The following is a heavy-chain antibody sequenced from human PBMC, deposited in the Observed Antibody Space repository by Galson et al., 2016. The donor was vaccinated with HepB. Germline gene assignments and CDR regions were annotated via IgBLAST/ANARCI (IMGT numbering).Heavy chain of an antibody. J-gene: IGHJ4*02. CDR1: GGSFSGSY. CDR3: ATSDFWGGF. Sequence: SETLSLTCAVYGGSFSGSYWSWIRQSPGKGLEWIGEIHHTGNTNYHPSLKSRVTLSVDKAKNQFSLKLTSATAAATAVYYCATSDFWGGFWGQGTLVTVSS. V-gene: IGHV4-34*01. D-gene: IGHD7-27*01. CDR2: IHHTGNT.